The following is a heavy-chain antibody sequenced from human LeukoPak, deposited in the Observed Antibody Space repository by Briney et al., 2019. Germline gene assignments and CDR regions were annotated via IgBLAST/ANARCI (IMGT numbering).Heavy chain of an antibody. CDR1: GFTFSSYA. J-gene: IGHJ6*03. CDR2: ISGSGGST. V-gene: IGHV3-23*01. D-gene: IGHD5-12*01. CDR3: ARDEIVATTKANYYYYMDV. Sequence: GGSLRLSCAASGFTFSSYAMSWVRQAPGKGLEWVSAISGSGGSTYYADSVKGRFTISRDNSKNTLYLQMNSLRAEDTAVYYCARDEIVATTKANYYYYMDVWGKGTTVTISS.